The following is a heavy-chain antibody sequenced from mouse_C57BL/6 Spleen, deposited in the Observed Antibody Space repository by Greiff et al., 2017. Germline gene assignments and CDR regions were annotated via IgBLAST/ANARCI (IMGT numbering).Heavy chain of an antibody. Sequence: LVESGAELVRPGTSVKVSCKASGYAFTNYLIEWVKQRPGQGLEWIGVINPGSGGTNYNEKFKGKATLTADKSSSTAYMQLSSLTSEDSAVYFCARLKGFYYAMDYWGQGTSVTVSS. CDR2: INPGSGGT. J-gene: IGHJ4*01. CDR3: ARLKGFYYAMDY. V-gene: IGHV1-54*01. CDR1: GYAFTNYL.